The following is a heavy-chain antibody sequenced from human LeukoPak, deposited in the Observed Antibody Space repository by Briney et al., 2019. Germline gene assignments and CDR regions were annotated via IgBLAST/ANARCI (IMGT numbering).Heavy chain of an antibody. CDR1: GGSISSYY. CDR3: ASNTGTVFDY. J-gene: IGHJ4*02. CDR2: VYYSGST. D-gene: IGHD7-27*01. V-gene: IGHV4-59*01. Sequence: SETLSLTCTVSGGSISSYYWSWIRQPPGKGLEWIGYVYYSGSTEYNPSLRSRVTISLEMSKQQFSLNLTSVTAADTAVYYCASNTGTVFDYWGQGALVTVSS.